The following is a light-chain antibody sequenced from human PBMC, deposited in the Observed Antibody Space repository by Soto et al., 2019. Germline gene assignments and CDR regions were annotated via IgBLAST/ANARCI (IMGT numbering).Light chain of an antibody. CDR3: QQYGSSHYT. Sequence: EIVLTQSPGTLSLSPGERDTLSCRASQSVNNNYLAWYQQKPGQAPRLLIYGASSRPTGIPDRFSGSGSGTDFTLTISRLEPEDFAVYYCQQYGSSHYTFGQGTKLAIK. J-gene: IGKJ2*01. CDR1: QSVNNNY. V-gene: IGKV3-20*01. CDR2: GAS.